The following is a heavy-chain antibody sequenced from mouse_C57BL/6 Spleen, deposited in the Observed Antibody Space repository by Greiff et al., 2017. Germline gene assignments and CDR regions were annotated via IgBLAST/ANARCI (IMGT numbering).Heavy chain of an antibody. V-gene: IGHV3-6*01. CDR3: ARRGSYAMDY. CDR2: ISYDGSN. CDR1: GYSITSGYY. J-gene: IGHJ4*01. Sequence: EVKLMESGPGLMKPSQSLSLTCSVTGYSITSGYYWNWIRQFPGNKLEWMGYISYDGSNNYNPSLKNRISITRDTSKNQFFLKLNSVTTEDTATYYCARRGSYAMDYWGQGTSVTVSS.